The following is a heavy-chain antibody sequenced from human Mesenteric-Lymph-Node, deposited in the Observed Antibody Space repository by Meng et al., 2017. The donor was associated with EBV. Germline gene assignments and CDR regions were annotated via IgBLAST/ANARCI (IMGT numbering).Heavy chain of an antibody. J-gene: IGHJ4*02. CDR2: MYYSGSI. CDR3: ASRGYSDGWTFDS. V-gene: IGHV4-30-4*01. CDR1: GGSVSSAGYY. Sequence: LHAPGPVLVNPSQTLSLTCAVSGGSVSSAGYYWNWIRQPPGKGLEWIGYMYYSGSIYYNPSLKSRVTISVDTSKNQFSLKLSSVTAADTAVYYCASRGYSDGWTFDSWGQGTLVTVSS. D-gene: IGHD5-18*01.